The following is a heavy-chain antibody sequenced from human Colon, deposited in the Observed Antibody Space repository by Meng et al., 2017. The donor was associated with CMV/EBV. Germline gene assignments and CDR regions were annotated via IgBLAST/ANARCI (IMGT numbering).Heavy chain of an antibody. V-gene: IGHV3-66*02. D-gene: IGHD3-3*01. CDR3: AREFFLDY. J-gene: IGHJ4*01. Sequence: GGSLRLSCSVSGFSVNDKSMTWVRQAPGMGLEWISVIYSGGSTNYAASVKGRFTISRDISKNTLYLQMNSLTAGDTAVYYRAREFFLDYWGLGTLVTVSS. CDR1: GFSVNDKS. CDR2: IYSGGST.